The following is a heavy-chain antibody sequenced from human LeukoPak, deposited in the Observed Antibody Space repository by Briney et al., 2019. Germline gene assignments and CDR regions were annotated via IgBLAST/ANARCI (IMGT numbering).Heavy chain of an antibody. CDR2: INPNSGGT. D-gene: IGHD2-2*01. Sequence: ASVKVSCKASGYTLTGYYMHWVRQAPGQGLEWMGWINPNSGGTNYAQKFQGRVTMTRDTSISTAYMELSRLRSDDTAVYYCARVPYCSSTSCSYYYYMDVWGKGTTVTVSS. J-gene: IGHJ6*03. CDR1: GYTLTGYY. V-gene: IGHV1-2*02. CDR3: ARVPYCSSTSCSYYYYMDV.